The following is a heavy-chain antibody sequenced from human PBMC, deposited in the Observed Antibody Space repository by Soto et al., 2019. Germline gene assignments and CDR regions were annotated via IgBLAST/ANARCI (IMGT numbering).Heavy chain of an antibody. CDR2: ISYDGSNK. J-gene: IGHJ4*02. Sequence: QVQLVESGGGVVQPGRSLRLSCAASGFTFSSYGMHWVRQAPGKGLEWVAVISYDGSNKYYADSVKGRFTISRDNSKITQYLQMNSLRAEDTAGYYGAKDSSFLLFDYWVQGTLVTVSS. D-gene: IGHD2-15*01. CDR1: GFTFSSYG. CDR3: AKDSSFLLFDY. V-gene: IGHV3-30*18.